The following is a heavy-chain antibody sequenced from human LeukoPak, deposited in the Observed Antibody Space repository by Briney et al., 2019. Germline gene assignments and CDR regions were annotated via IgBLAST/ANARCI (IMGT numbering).Heavy chain of an antibody. V-gene: IGHV3-23*01. Sequence: PGGSLRLSCAASGFTFSSYAMSWVRQAPRKGLEWVSAMSGSGGSTYYADSVKGRFTISRDHSKNTLYLQMNSLRVDDTAVYYCARDLALHDTSFVFEMWGQRTMVLVSS. D-gene: IGHD3-9*01. CDR2: MSGSGGST. CDR1: GFTFSSYA. J-gene: IGHJ3*02. CDR3: ARDLALHDTSFVFEM.